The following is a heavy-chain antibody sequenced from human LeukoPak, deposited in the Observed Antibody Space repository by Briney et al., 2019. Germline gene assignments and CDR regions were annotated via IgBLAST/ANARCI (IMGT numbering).Heavy chain of an antibody. CDR1: GFTFSSYA. CDR2: ISYDGSNK. CDR3: AKPVGASDY. Sequence: GRSLRLSCAASGFTFSSYAMHWVRQAPGKGLEWVAVISYDGSNKYYADSVKGRFTISRDNSKNTLYLQMNSLRAEDTAVYYCAKPVGASDYWGQGTLVTVSS. J-gene: IGHJ4*02. V-gene: IGHV3-30*04. D-gene: IGHD1-26*01.